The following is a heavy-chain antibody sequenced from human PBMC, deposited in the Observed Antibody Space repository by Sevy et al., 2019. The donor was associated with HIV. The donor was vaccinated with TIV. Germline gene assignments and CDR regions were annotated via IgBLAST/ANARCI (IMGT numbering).Heavy chain of an antibody. D-gene: IGHD3-22*01. V-gene: IGHV3-23*01. CDR3: AKDIVILVGDAFDI. CDR2: ISGSGSGSGT. J-gene: IGHJ3*02. Sequence: GGSLRLSCTASGFTFSNYAMNWVRQAPGKGLEWVSGISGSGSGSGTYYADSVKGRFTVSRDNSKNKLYLQMNSLRAEDTAVYYCAKDIVILVGDAFDISGQGTMVTVSS. CDR1: GFTFSNYA.